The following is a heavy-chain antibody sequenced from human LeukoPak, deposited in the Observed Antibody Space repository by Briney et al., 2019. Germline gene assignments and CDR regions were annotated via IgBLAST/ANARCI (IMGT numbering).Heavy chain of an antibody. V-gene: IGHV4-30-2*01. CDR1: GGSISSGGYS. J-gene: IGHJ4*02. CDR3: ARVHSGYDYFDY. Sequence: PSETLSLTCAVSGGSISSGGYSWSWIRQPPGKGLEWIGYIYHSGSTYYNPSLKSRVTISVDRSKNQFSLKLSSVTTADTAVYYCARVHSGYDYFDYWGQGTLVTVSS. CDR2: IYHSGST. D-gene: IGHD5-12*01.